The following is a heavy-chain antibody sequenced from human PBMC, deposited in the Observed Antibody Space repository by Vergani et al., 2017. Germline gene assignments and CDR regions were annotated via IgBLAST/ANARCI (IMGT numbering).Heavy chain of an antibody. CDR1: GGSISSYY. CDR2: IYYSGST. V-gene: IGHV4-59*06. Sequence: QVQLQESGPGLVKPSETLSLTCTVSGGSISSYYWSWIRQHPGKGLEWIGYIYYSGSTYYNPSLKSRVTISVDTSKNQFSLKLSSVTAADTAVYYCARSILTGYYIHDAFDIWGQGTMVTVSS. J-gene: IGHJ3*02. CDR3: ARSILTGYYIHDAFDI. D-gene: IGHD3-9*01.